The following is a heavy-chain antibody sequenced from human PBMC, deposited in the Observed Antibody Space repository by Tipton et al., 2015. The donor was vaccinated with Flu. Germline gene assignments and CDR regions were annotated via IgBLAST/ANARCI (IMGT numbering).Heavy chain of an antibody. Sequence: TLSLTCTVSGGPISSYYWSWIRQPPGKGLEWIGYIYYSGSTNYNPSLKSRVTISVDTSKNQFSLKLSSVTAADTAVYYCARTVAVAAPGWFDPGGQGTLVTVSS. CDR2: IYYSGST. D-gene: IGHD6-19*01. V-gene: IGHV4-59*01. J-gene: IGHJ5*02. CDR3: ARTVAVAAPGWFDP. CDR1: GGPISSYY.